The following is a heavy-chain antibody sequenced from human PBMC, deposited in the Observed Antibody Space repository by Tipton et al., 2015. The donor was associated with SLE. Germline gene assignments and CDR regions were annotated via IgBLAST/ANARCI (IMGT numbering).Heavy chain of an antibody. V-gene: IGHV4-59*11. CDR2: IYYSGST. J-gene: IGHJ4*02. Sequence: GLVKPSETLSLTCTVSGGSISSHYWSWIRQPPGKGLEWIGYIYYSGSTNYNPSLKSRVTISVDTSKNQFSLKLSSVTAADTAVYYCARDYEYYDSSGYYNYLDYWGQGTLVTVSS. CDR3: ARDYEYYDSSGYYNYLDY. D-gene: IGHD3-22*01. CDR1: GGSISSHY.